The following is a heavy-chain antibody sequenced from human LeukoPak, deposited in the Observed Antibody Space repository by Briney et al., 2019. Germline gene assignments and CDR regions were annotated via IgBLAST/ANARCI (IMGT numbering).Heavy chain of an antibody. J-gene: IGHJ4*02. CDR1: GFTVSSNH. CDR3: ARGPAGYN. Sequence: GGSLRLSCAASGFTVSSNHMSWVRHAPGKGLEWVSVIYSGGSTDYADSVKGRFTISRDNLKNTLYLQMNSLRAEDTAVHYCARGPAGYNWGQGTLVTFSS. CDR2: IYSGGST. V-gene: IGHV3-53*01. D-gene: IGHD1-1*01.